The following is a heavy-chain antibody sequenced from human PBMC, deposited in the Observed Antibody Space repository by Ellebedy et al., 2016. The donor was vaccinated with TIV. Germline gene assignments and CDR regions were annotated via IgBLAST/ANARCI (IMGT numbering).Heavy chain of an antibody. J-gene: IGHJ3*02. CDR1: GFTFSSYW. CDR3: ARDPPPEDLVLRYFDWLSQGPGAFDI. V-gene: IGHV3-74*01. CDR2: INTDGSIT. D-gene: IGHD3-9*01. Sequence: GGSLRLSCAASGFTFSSYWMHWVRQAPGKGLVWVSHINTDGSITDYADSVRGRFTISRDNARNSLYLQMNSLRAEDTAVYYCARDPPPEDLVLRYFDWLSQGPGAFDIWGQGTMVTVSS.